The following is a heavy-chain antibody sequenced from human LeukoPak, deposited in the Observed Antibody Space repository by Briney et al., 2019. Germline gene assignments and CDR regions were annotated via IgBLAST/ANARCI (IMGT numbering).Heavy chain of an antibody. J-gene: IGHJ5*02. V-gene: IGHV3-11*04. CDR3: ARVAPNWFDP. Sequence: GGSLRLSCAASGFTFSDYYMSWIRLAPGKGLEWVSYVSSSGSTINYADSVKGRFTISRDNAKKSLYLQMNSLGAEDTAVYYCARVAPNWFDPWGQGTLVTVSS. CDR2: VSSSGSTI. D-gene: IGHD2-21*01. CDR1: GFTFSDYY.